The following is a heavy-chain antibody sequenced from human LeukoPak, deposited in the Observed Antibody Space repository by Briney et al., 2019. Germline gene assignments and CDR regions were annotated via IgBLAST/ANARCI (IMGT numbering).Heavy chain of an antibody. V-gene: IGHV3-9*01. CDR2: ISWNSGSI. J-gene: IGHJ4*02. CDR1: GFTFDDYA. CDR3: AKAHSSSWYYFDY. D-gene: IGHD6-13*01. Sequence: PGRSLRLSCAASGFTFDDYAMHWVRQAPGKGLEWVSGISWNSGSIGYADSVKGRFTISRDNAKNSLYLQMNSLRAEDTALYYCAKAHSSSWYYFDYWAREPWSPSPQ.